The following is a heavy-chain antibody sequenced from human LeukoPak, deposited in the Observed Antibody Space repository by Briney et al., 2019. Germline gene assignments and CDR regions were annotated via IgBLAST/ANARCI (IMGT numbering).Heavy chain of an antibody. CDR3: AKVPCGSCYKGAFDI. CDR1: GGSFSGYY. D-gene: IGHD2-15*01. CDR2: ISGSGGST. J-gene: IGHJ3*02. Sequence: QPSETLSLTCAVYGGSFSGYYWSWVRQAPGKGLEWVSAISGSGGSTYYADSVKGRFTISRDNSKNTLYLQMNSLRAEDTAVYYCAKVPCGSCYKGAFDIWGQGTMVTVSS. V-gene: IGHV3-23*01.